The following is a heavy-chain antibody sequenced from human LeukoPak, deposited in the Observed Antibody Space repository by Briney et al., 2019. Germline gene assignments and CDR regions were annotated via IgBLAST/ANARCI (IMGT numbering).Heavy chain of an antibody. CDR1: GFIFSNYG. D-gene: IGHD6-19*01. V-gene: IGHV3-33*01. Sequence: PGRSLRLSGAASGFIFSNYGMHWVRQAPGKGLEWVAVIWYDGSNKYCADSVKGRFTISRDNSKNTLYLQMNSLRAEDTAVYYCVRVAVAGNLNNWFDPWGQGTLVTVSS. J-gene: IGHJ5*02. CDR3: VRVAVAGNLNNWFDP. CDR2: IWYDGSNK.